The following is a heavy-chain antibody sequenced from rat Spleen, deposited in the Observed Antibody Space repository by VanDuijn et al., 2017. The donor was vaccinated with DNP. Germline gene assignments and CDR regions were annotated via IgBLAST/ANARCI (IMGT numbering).Heavy chain of an antibody. CDR3: AKDGDNNRPFDS. Sequence: EVQVVESGGDLVQPGGSLKLSCAASGFTFSDYNMAWVRQAPKKGLEWVATIIYDGSRTYYRDSVKGRFNISRDNSANIVDLQMNSLRSEDTATYFCAKDGDNNRPFDSWGPGVMVTVSS. D-gene: IGHD1-10*01. V-gene: IGHV5S10*01. CDR2: IIYDGSRT. CDR1: GFTFSDYN. J-gene: IGHJ2*01.